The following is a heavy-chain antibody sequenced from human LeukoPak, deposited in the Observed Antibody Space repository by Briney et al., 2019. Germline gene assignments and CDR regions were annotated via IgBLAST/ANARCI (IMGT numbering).Heavy chain of an antibody. CDR3: ARDSAPTVRFAFDI. Sequence: GGSLRLSCAASGFTFSSCSMNWVRQAPGKGLEWVSSISSSSSYIYYADSVKGRFTISRDNAKNSLYLQMNSLRAEDTAVYYCARDSAPTVRFAFDIWGQGTMVTVSS. J-gene: IGHJ3*02. V-gene: IGHV3-21*04. CDR2: ISSSSSYI. D-gene: IGHD4-11*01. CDR1: GFTFSSCS.